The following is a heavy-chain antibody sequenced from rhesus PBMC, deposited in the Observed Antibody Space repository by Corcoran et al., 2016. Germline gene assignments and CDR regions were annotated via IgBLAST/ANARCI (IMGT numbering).Heavy chain of an antibody. D-gene: IGHD2-33*01. J-gene: IGHJ5-1*01. Sequence: QVQLQESGPGLVKPSETLSLICAVSGGFISDSYFWSLVPQPPGKGLEGIWSIYGGGRAPSYNPSLKTQGTLSRDTSKNHLSLKFTSVTAADTAVYYCWLDQFDIWGAGVLVTVSS. CDR3: WLDQFDI. CDR1: GGFISDSYF. CDR2: IYGGGRAP. V-gene: IGHV4-106*01.